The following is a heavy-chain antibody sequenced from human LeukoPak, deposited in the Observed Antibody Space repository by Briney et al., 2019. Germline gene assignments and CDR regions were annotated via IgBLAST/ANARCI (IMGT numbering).Heavy chain of an antibody. Sequence: PSETLSLTCTASGGSISSYYWSWIRQPAGKGLEWIGRIYTSGSTNYNPSLKSRVTMSVDTSKNQFSLKLTSVTAADTAVYYCARDSDLTYDYVWGGYLPAPPYYFDYWGQGTLVTVSS. CDR1: GGSISSYY. D-gene: IGHD3-16*02. J-gene: IGHJ4*02. V-gene: IGHV4-4*07. CDR3: ARDSDLTYDYVWGGYLPAPPYYFDY. CDR2: IYTSGST.